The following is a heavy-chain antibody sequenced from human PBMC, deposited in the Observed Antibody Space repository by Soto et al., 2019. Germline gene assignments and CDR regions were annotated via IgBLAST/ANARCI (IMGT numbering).Heavy chain of an antibody. J-gene: IGHJ5*02. V-gene: IGHV4-59*01. Sequence: SETLSLTCTVAGGSISSYCWSWIRQPPGTGLEWIGDIYYSGSTNYNPSLKSRVTIAVDTSRNQFSLKRSSVTAADTAVYYCARIAYGSSYWFDPWGEATLLSVSS. CDR2: IYYSGST. CDR1: GGSISSYC. CDR3: ARIAYGSSYWFDP. D-gene: IGHD6-13*01.